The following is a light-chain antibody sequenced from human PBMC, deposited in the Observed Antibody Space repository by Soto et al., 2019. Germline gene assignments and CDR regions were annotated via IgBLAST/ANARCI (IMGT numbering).Light chain of an antibody. V-gene: IGLV2-11*01. Sequence: QSALTQPRSVSGSPGQSVTISCTGTSSDVGAYKSVSWYQHYPGEAPKVMIYDVTQRPSGVPDRFSVSESGNTASLIISGLQAEDDDDYYCGSYAGCHTWVFGSVSKLPV. CDR3: GSYAGCHTWV. J-gene: IGLJ1*01. CDR1: SSDVGAYKS. CDR2: DVT.